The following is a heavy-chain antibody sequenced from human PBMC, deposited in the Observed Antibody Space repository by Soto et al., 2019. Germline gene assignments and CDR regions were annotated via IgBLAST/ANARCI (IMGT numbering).Heavy chain of an antibody. CDR3: ARESELFYYYGSGRSAPIDY. CDR2: ICSSGSTI. D-gene: IGHD3-10*01. J-gene: IGHJ4*02. V-gene: IGHV3-48*03. Sequence: PGGSLRLSCAASGFTFSSYEMNWVRQAPGKGLEWVSYICSSGSTIYYADSVKGRFSISRDNAKNSLYLQMNSLRAEDTAVYYCARESELFYYYGSGRSAPIDYWGQGTLVTVSS. CDR1: GFTFSSYE.